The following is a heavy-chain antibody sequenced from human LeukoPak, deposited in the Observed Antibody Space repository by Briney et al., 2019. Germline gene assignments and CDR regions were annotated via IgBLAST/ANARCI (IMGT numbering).Heavy chain of an antibody. J-gene: IGHJ4*02. CDR1: GFTFSFSDYW. V-gene: IGHV3-7*01. Sequence: GGSLRLSCVGSGFTFSFSDYWMTWVRQAPGKGLEWVANIKPDGGEKNYVDSVKGRFTISRDNAKNSLYLQMNSLRAEDTAGYYCARFYAGGYYVDGGQGTRVTAS. D-gene: IGHD3-3*01. CDR3: ARFYAGGYYVD. CDR2: IKPDGGEK.